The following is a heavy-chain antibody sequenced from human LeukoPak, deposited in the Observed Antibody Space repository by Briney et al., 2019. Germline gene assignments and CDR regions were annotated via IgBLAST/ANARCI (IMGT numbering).Heavy chain of an antibody. D-gene: IGHD3-10*01. Sequence: SVKVSCKASGGTFISYAISWVRQAPGQGLEWMGRIIPIFGTANYAQKFQGRVTITTDESTSKAYMQLSRLRHEHTAVYYCARDPNPYSGEGDYWGQGTLVTVSS. CDR1: GGTFISYA. CDR2: IIPIFGTA. V-gene: IGHV1-69*05. J-gene: IGHJ4*02. CDR3: ARDPNPYSGEGDY.